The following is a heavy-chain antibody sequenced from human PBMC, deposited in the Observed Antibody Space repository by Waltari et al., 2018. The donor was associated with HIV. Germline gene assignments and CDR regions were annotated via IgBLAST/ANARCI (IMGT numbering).Heavy chain of an antibody. J-gene: IGHJ4*02. CDR3: ARGGYYYDISGYYHY. V-gene: IGHV3-33*01. D-gene: IGHD3-22*01. CDR2: IWYDGDNK. Sequence: QVQLVESGGGVVQPGRSLRLACAAPGFTFSTFAMHWVRQAPGKGLEWVAVIWYDGDNKYYADSVKGRFTISRDNSKNTLYLQMNSLRVEDTAVYYCARGGYYYDISGYYHYWGQGTLVTVSS. CDR1: GFTFSTFA.